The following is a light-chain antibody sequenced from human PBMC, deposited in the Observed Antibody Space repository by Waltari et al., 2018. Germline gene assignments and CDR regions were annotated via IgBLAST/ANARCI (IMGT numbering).Light chain of an antibody. Sequence: DIQMTQSPSSLSASVGDRVTITCRASQSISNYLSWYQQKPGKAPKFLIYAASSLQSGVPSRFSCSGSGTDFTLTISSLQPEDFATYYCQQSYSALALTFGGGTKVEVK. CDR1: QSISNY. J-gene: IGKJ4*01. CDR2: AAS. CDR3: QQSYSALALT. V-gene: IGKV1-39*01.